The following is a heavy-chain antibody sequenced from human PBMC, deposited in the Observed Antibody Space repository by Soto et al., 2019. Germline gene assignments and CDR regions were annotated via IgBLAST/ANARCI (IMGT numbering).Heavy chain of an antibody. J-gene: IGHJ4*02. CDR3: TRGPRPTSIGTGAF. CDR1: GFTFSSYW. Sequence: PGGSLRLSCAASGFTFSSYWMHWVRQVPGKGPQWVARITDDGSTTCYAASVEGRFTISRDNAKNALYLQMTSLRADDTAVYYCTRGPRPTSIGTGAFWGQGTLVTVSS. D-gene: IGHD3-10*01. V-gene: IGHV3-74*01. CDR2: ITDDGSTT.